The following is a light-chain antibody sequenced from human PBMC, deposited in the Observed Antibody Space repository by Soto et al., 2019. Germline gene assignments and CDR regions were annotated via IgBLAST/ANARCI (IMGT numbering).Light chain of an antibody. V-gene: IGKV3-20*01. J-gene: IGKJ2*01. CDR3: QQYGSSPRT. Sequence: EIVLTQSPGTLSLSPGERATISCRASQSVGSSYLAWYQQKPDQAPRLLIYGASSRATGIPDRFSGSGSGTDFTLTISRLEPEDFAVYYCQQYGSSPRTFGQGTQLEIK. CDR1: QSVGSSY. CDR2: GAS.